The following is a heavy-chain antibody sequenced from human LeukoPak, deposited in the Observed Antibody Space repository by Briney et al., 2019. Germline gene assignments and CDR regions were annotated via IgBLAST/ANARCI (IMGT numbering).Heavy chain of an antibody. J-gene: IGHJ4*02. CDR2: ISSSSSTI. CDR3: ARVGVRFDY. Sequence: GGSLRLSCAASEFTFSSYSMNWVRQPPGNGLEWVSYISSSSSTIYYADSVKGRFTISRDNAKNSLYLQMNSLRAEDTAVYYCARVGVRFDYWGQGTLVTVSS. CDR1: EFTFSSYS. D-gene: IGHD3-16*02. V-gene: IGHV3-48*01.